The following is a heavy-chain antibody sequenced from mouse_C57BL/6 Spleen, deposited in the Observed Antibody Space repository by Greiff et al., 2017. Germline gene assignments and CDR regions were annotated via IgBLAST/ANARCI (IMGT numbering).Heavy chain of an antibody. J-gene: IGHJ4*01. CDR1: GFTFTSYW. V-gene: IGHV1-52*01. Sequence: QVQLKQPGAELVRPGSSVKLSCKASGFTFTSYWMHWVKQRPIQGLEWIGNIDPSDSETHYNQKFKDKATLTVDKSSSTAYMQLSSLTSEDSAVYNCARTTVVAKAMDYWGQGTSVTVSS. CDR2: IDPSDSET. CDR3: ARTTVVAKAMDY. D-gene: IGHD1-1*01.